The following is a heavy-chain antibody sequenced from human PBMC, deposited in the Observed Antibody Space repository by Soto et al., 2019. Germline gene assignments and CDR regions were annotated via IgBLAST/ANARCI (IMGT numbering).Heavy chain of an antibody. J-gene: IGHJ6*02. V-gene: IGHV1-8*01. D-gene: IGHD1-26*01. CDR3: ARDSGGRYYYYGIDV. CDR2: KNPNSGNT. Sequence: GSVQVSCKASGYTFTSYDINWVGQATAQGLEGMGRKNPNSGNTGYAQKFQGRVTMTRNTAISTAYMELSSLRSEDTAVYYCARDSGGRYYYYGIDVWGQGTTVTVSS. CDR1: GYTFTSYD.